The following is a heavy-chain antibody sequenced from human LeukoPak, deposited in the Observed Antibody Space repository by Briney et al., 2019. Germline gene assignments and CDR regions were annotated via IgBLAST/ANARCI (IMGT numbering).Heavy chain of an antibody. V-gene: IGHV4-4*07. Sequence: SETLSLTCTVSGGSISSNFWSWIRQPAGKGLEWIGRIYTSGSTNYNPSLKSRVTMSVDTSKNQFSLKLSSVTTADTAVYYCSKSRSYDGSGQIDHWGQGTLVSVFS. CDR1: GGSISSNF. CDR2: IYTSGST. CDR3: SKSRSYDGSGQIDH. J-gene: IGHJ4*02. D-gene: IGHD3-22*01.